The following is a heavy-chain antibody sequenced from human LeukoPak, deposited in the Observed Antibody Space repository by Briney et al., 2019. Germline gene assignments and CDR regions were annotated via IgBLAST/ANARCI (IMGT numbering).Heavy chain of an antibody. CDR2: MNPNSGGT. J-gene: IGHJ1*01. D-gene: IGHD1-20*01. CDR1: GYTFTGYY. Sequence: GASVKVSCKASGYTFTGYYMHWVRQAPGQGLEWMGWMNPNSGGTNYAQKFQGRVTMTRDTSIRTAYMELSRLRSDDTAVYYCARAGYNWNAGYFQHWGQGTLVTVSS. V-gene: IGHV1-2*02. CDR3: ARAGYNWNAGYFQH.